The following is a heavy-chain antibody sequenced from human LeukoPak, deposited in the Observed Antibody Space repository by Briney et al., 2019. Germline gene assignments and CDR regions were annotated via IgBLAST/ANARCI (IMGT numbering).Heavy chain of an antibody. Sequence: PGGSLRLSCAASGFTFTTYGMHWVRQAPGKGLEWMAFIRYDESDKYYADSVKGRSTISRDNSKNTLYLQMNSLRAEDTAVYYCAKAEGSGSYLSCFDYWGQGALVTVSS. D-gene: IGHD3-22*01. CDR1: GFTFTTYG. CDR3: AKAEGSGSYLSCFDY. J-gene: IGHJ4*02. CDR2: IRYDESDK. V-gene: IGHV3-30*02.